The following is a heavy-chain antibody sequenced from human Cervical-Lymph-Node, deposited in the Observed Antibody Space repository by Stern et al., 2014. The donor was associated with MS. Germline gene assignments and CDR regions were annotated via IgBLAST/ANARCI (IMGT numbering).Heavy chain of an antibody. D-gene: IGHD1-26*01. CDR1: GLTFSSYG. V-gene: IGHV3-33*01. J-gene: IGHJ4*02. Sequence: VQLVESGGGVVQPGRSLRLSCAASGLTFSSYGMHWVRQAPGKGLEWVAVIWYDGSNKYYADSVKGRFTISRDNSKNTLYLQMNSLRAEDTAVYYCARGGGSWGYFDYWGQGTLVTVSS. CDR2: IWYDGSNK. CDR3: ARGGGSWGYFDY.